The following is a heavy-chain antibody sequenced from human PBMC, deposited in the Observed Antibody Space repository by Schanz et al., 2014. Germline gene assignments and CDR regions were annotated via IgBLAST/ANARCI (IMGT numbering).Heavy chain of an antibody. D-gene: IGHD3-10*01. CDR3: ARPALWFGDNCFDP. V-gene: IGHV3-7*04. Sequence: VRLVESGGGVVQPGRSLRLSCAASGFTLSSYGMHWVRQAPGKGLEWVANIKEDGSVKDYVDSVKGRFTISRDNAKNTLYLQMNSLRAEDTAVYYCARPALWFGDNCFDPWGQGTLVTVSS. J-gene: IGHJ5*02. CDR2: IKEDGSVK. CDR1: GFTLSSYG.